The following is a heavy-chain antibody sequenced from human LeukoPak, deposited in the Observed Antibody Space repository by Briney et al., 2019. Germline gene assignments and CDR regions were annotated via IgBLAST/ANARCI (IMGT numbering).Heavy chain of an antibody. CDR2: INHSGST. CDR1: GGSFSGYY. V-gene: IGHV4-34*01. J-gene: IGHJ5*02. Sequence: ASETLSLTCAVYGGSFSGYYWSWVRQPPGKGLEWVGGINHSGSTNYNPSLKSRVTISVDTSKNQFSLKLSFVTAADTAVYYCARGHKRVWFGEGNWFDPWGQGTLVTVSS. CDR3: ARGHKRVWFGEGNWFDP. D-gene: IGHD3-10*01.